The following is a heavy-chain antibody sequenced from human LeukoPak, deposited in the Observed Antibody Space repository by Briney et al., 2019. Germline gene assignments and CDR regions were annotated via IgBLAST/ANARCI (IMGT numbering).Heavy chain of an antibody. CDR2: ISGSGGST. V-gene: IGHV3-23*01. CDR3: AKDPREPYYFDY. Sequence: GGSLRLSCAASGFTFSSYAMSWVRQAPGKGPEWVSAISGSGGSTYYADSVKGRFTISRDNSKNTLYLQMNSLRAEDTAVYYCAKDPREPYYFDYWGQGTLVTVSS. J-gene: IGHJ4*02. CDR1: GFTFSSYA.